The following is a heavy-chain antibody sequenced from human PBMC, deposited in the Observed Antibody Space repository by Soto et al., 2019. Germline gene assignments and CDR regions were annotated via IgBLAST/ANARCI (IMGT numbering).Heavy chain of an antibody. J-gene: IGHJ2*01. CDR3: ARVHTVTTYFDV. V-gene: IGHV1-8*01. CDR2: MNPNSGNT. CDR1: GYTFTSYD. Sequence: QVQLVQSGAEVGKPGASVKVSCKASGYTFTSYDINWVRQASGQGLEWMGRMNPNSGNTGSAQRFQGRLTMTRNTATSTAYMELTSLTSADAAVYYCARVHTVTTYFDVWGRGTLVAVSS. D-gene: IGHD4-17*01.